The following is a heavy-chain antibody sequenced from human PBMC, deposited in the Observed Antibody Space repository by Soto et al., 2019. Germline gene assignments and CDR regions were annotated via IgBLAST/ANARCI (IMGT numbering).Heavy chain of an antibody. CDR3: ARDYRNKGFDH. V-gene: IGHV3-11*01. D-gene: IGHD4-4*01. CDR2: IDGSGTAT. Sequence: QVQLVESGGGLVRPGESLRLSCTASGFALVDYMSWIRQAPGRGLEWASYIDGSGTATYYTDSVKGRFTVSRDHAENSLYLQMDSLTAEDTDVYYCARDYRNKGFDHWGLGTLVTVSS. J-gene: IGHJ4*02. CDR1: GFALVDY.